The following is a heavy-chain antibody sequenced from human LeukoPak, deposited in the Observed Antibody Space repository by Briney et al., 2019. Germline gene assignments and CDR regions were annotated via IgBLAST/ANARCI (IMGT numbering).Heavy chain of an antibody. J-gene: IGHJ5*02. CDR1: GFTFSSYW. CDR3: ARDRGYSYGLQGGWFDP. CDR2: INIDGSST. Sequence: GGSLRLSCAASGFTFSSYWMHWVRQAPGKGLVWVSRINIDGSSTSYADSVKGRFTISRDNAKNTLYLQMNSLRAEDTAVYYCARDRGYSYGLQGGWFDPWGQGTLVTVSS. D-gene: IGHD5-18*01. V-gene: IGHV3-74*01.